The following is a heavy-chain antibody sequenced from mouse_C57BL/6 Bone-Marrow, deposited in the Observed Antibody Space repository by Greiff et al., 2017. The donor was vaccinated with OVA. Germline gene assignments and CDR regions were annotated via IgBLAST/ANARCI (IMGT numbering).Heavy chain of an antibody. J-gene: IGHJ2*01. D-gene: IGHD1-1*01. Sequence: QVQLQQPGAELVMPGASVKLSCKASGYTFTSYWMHWVKQRPGQGLEWIGEIDPSDSYTNYNQKFKGKSTLTVDKSSSTAYMQLSSLTSEDSAVYYSAREPFITTRHCDYWGQGTTLTVSS. V-gene: IGHV1-69*01. CDR1: GYTFTSYW. CDR2: IDPSDSYT. CDR3: AREPFITTRHCDY.